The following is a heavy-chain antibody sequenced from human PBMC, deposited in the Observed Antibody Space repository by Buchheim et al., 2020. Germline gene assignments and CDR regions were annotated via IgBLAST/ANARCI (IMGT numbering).Heavy chain of an antibody. D-gene: IGHD4-23*01. Sequence: EVQLLESGGGLVQPGGSLRLSCAASGFTFSSYSMNWVRQAPGKGLEWVSSISSSSSYIYYADSVKGRFTISRDNAKNSLYLQMNSLRAEDTAVYYCARMPGGKGYYYYYGMDVWGQGTT. V-gene: IGHV3-21*01. CDR3: ARMPGGKGYYYYYGMDV. CDR2: ISSSSSYI. CDR1: GFTFSSYS. J-gene: IGHJ6*02.